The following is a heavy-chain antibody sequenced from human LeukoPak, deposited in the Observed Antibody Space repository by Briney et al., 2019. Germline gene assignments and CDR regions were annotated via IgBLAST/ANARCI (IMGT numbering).Heavy chain of an antibody. Sequence: PGGSLRLTCATSGFTLSSYIMNWVRQAPGKGLEWVSYISSGSTTIYYADSVKGRFTISRDNAKNSLYLQMNSLRAEDTAVYYCARDVEQWLVRVYYFDYWGQGTLVTVSS. CDR1: GFTLSSYI. V-gene: IGHV3-48*01. CDR2: ISSGSTTI. J-gene: IGHJ4*02. D-gene: IGHD6-19*01. CDR3: ARDVEQWLVRVYYFDY.